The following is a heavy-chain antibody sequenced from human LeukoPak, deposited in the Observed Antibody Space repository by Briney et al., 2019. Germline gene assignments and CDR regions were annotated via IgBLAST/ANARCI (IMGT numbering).Heavy chain of an antibody. V-gene: IGHV1-2*02. D-gene: IGHD3-10*01. CDR3: ARPVRGVIPYYFDY. Sequence: ASVKVSCKASGYTFTGYYMHWVRQAPGQGLEWMEWINPNSGGTNYAQKFQGRVTMTRDTSISTAYMELSRLRSDDTAVYYCARPVRGVIPYYFDYWGQGTLVTVAS. CDR1: GYTFTGYY. CDR2: INPNSGGT. J-gene: IGHJ4*02.